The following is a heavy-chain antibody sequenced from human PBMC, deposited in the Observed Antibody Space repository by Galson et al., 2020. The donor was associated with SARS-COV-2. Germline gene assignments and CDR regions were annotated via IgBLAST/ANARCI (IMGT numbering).Heavy chain of an antibody. D-gene: IGHD2-15*01. V-gene: IGHV1-8*01. CDR2: MNPDSGKT. J-gene: IGHJ5*02. CDR3: ARTVYCSGLSCPLGS. Sequence: ASVKVSCKASGNTFNRYDINWVRQAAGQGLEWLGWMNPDSGKTGYAQKFQGRVTMTRNTSMSTVYMELSSLRSEDTAVYYCARTVYCSGLSCPLGSWGQGTLVTVSS. CDR1: GNTFNRYD.